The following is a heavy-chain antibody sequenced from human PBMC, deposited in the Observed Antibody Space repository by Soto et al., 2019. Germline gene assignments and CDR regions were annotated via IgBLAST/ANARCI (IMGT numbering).Heavy chain of an antibody. CDR1: GFTFCSYG. CDR3: AKDVVVGATTGLGDYHYYYGMDV. CDR2: ISYDGSNK. V-gene: IGHV3-30*18. Sequence: PGGSLRLSCAASGFTFCSYGMHWVRQAPGKGLEWVAVISYDGSNKYYADSVKGRFTISRDNSKNTLYLQMNSLRAEDTAVYYCAKDVVVGATTGLGDYHYYYGMDVWGQGTTVTVSS. D-gene: IGHD1-26*01. J-gene: IGHJ6*02.